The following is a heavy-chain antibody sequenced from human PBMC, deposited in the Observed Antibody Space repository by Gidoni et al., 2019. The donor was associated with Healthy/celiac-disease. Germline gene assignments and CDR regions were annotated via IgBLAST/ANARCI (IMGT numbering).Heavy chain of an antibody. J-gene: IGHJ4*02. V-gene: IGHV3-23*01. CDR3: AKGEIWTVYYSNDY. Sequence: EVQLFASGGGLVQPGGSLRLSCAASVLTFSSYALSWVRQAPGKGLEWVADISGSGGSTYYADSVKGRFTISRDNSKHTLYLQMNSLRDEDTAVYYCAKGEIWTVYYSNDYWVQVTLVNVSS. CDR1: VLTFSSYA. CDR2: ISGSGGST. D-gene: IGHD3-9*01.